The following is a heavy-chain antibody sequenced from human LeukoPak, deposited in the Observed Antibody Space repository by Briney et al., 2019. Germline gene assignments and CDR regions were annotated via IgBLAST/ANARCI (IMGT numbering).Heavy chain of an antibody. CDR2: IYYSGST. CDR1: GGSISSGGYY. V-gene: IGHV4-31*11. D-gene: IGHD4-17*01. Sequence: SETLSLTCAVSGGSISSGGYYWSWIRQHPGKGLEWIGYIYYSGSTYYNPSLKSRVTISVDTSKNQFSLKLSSVTAADTAVYYCARVDYGDYRFDYWGQGTLVTVSS. J-gene: IGHJ4*02. CDR3: ARVDYGDYRFDY.